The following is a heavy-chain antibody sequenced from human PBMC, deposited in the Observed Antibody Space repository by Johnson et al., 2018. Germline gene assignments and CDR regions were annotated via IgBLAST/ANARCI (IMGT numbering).Heavy chain of an antibody. J-gene: IGHJ3*02. CDR2: LSGSGENT. Sequence: EVQLVETGGGLVQPGGSLRLSCAASGFTFNNFPMAWVRQGPGKGLEWVSSLSGSGENTYYADSVKGRFTISRDNSNNTLYLQMDSLRAGDTAVYYCAKPLRGSYWGLGFEIWGQGTKVTVSP. CDR1: GFTFNNFP. D-gene: IGHD3-16*01. CDR3: AKPLRGSYWGLGFEI. V-gene: IGHV3-23*04.